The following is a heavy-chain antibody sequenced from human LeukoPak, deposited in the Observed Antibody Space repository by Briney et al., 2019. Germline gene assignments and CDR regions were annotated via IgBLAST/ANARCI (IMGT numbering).Heavy chain of an antibody. CDR2: DYYSGSS. D-gene: IGHD6-13*01. V-gene: IGHV4-59*01. Sequence: SETLSLTCTVSGGSITDYYWGWIRQPPGKGLEWIGYDYYSGSSNYNPSLKSRVTISVDTSKNQFSLKMSSVTAADTAVYYCAREDSGSWYEDWGQGTLVTVSS. CDR3: AREDSGSWYED. J-gene: IGHJ4*02. CDR1: GGSITDYY.